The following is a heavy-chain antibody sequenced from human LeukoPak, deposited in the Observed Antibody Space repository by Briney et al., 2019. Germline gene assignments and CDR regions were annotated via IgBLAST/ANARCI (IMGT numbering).Heavy chain of an antibody. CDR2: ISYDGGNK. D-gene: IGHD3-10*01. CDR3: ARDRGLSLTVFSGGGD. CDR1: GFIFSNYA. Sequence: GGSLRLSCAASGFIFSNYAMDWVRQAPGKGLEWVAVISYDGGNKYYADSVKGRFTISRDNSKNTLYLEMNSLRAEDTAVYYCARDRGLSLTVFSGGGDWGQGTLVTVSS. V-gene: IGHV3-30-3*01. J-gene: IGHJ4*02.